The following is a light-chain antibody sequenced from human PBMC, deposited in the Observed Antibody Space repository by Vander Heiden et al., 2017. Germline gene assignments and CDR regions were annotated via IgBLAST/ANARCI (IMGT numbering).Light chain of an antibody. CDR1: SNNVGNQG. Sequence: QAGLTQPPSVSKGLRQTATLPCTGHSNNVGNQGAAWLQQHQGHPPKLLSYRNNNRPSGISERLSASRSGNTASLTITGLQPEDEADYYCSAWDSSLNAWVFGGGTKLTVL. V-gene: IGLV10-54*01. CDR2: RNN. J-gene: IGLJ3*02. CDR3: SAWDSSLNAWV.